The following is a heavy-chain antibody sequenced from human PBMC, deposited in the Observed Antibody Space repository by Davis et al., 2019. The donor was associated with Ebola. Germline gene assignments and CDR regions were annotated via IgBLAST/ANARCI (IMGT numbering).Heavy chain of an antibody. Sequence: GESLKTSCAASGFTFSSYSMNWVRQAPGKGLEWVSYISSSSTIYYADSVKGRFTISRDNAKNSLYLQMNSLRDEDTAVYYCARDSWTYYDFWSGSTFRYWGQGTLVTVSS. CDR3: ARDSWTYYDFWSGSTFRY. CDR1: GFTFSSYS. D-gene: IGHD3-3*01. V-gene: IGHV3-48*02. J-gene: IGHJ4*02. CDR2: ISSSSTI.